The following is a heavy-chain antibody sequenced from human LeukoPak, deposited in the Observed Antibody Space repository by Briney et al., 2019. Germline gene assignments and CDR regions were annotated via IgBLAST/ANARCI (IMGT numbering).Heavy chain of an antibody. Sequence: ASVKVSCKASGYTFTSYYMHWVRQAPGQGLEWMGIINPSGGSTNYAQKFQERVTITRDMSTTTAYMELSSLRSEDTAVYYCAADYVDGFDYWGQGTLVTVSS. V-gene: IGHV1-46*01. CDR3: AADYVDGFDY. D-gene: IGHD4-17*01. CDR2: INPSGGST. J-gene: IGHJ4*02. CDR1: GYTFTSYY.